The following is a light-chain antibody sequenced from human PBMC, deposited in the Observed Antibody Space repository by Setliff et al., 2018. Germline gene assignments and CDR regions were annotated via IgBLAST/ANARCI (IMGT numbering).Light chain of an antibody. V-gene: IGKV3-15*01. CDR2: GAS. Sequence: EIVMTQSPATLSVSPGERATLSCRASQSVSSNLAWYQQKPGQAPRLLIYGASTRATGIPARFSGSGSGTDFTLTISSLQSEDFAVYYCQQYHNWSPQYTFGQGTKVDIK. CDR1: QSVSSN. CDR3: QQYHNWSPQYT. J-gene: IGKJ2*01.